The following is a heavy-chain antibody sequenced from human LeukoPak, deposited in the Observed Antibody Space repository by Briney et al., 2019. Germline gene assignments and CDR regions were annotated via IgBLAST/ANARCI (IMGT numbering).Heavy chain of an antibody. V-gene: IGHV3-30-3*01. CDR3: ARAACSSTSCFIDY. Sequence: PGRSLRLSCAASGFTFSSYAMHWVRQAPGKGLEWVAVISYDGSNKYYADSVKGRFTISRDNSKNTLYLQMNSLRAEDTAVYYCARAACSSTSCFIDYWGQGTLVTVSS. CDR1: GFTFSSYA. J-gene: IGHJ4*02. CDR2: ISYDGSNK. D-gene: IGHD2-2*01.